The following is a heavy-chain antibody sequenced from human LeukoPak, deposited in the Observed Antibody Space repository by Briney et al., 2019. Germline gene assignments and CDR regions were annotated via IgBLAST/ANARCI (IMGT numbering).Heavy chain of an antibody. Sequence: SETLSLTCTVSGGSISSSSYYWGWIRQPPGKGLEWTANIYYSGSTYYNPSLKSRVTISVDTSKNQLSLKLSAVTAADTAVYYCASVRRGFGESSKYYSYYYMDVWGNGTTVPIS. CDR1: GGSISSSSYY. J-gene: IGHJ6*03. CDR2: IYYSGST. CDR3: ASVRRGFGESSKYYSYYYMDV. V-gene: IGHV4-39*01. D-gene: IGHD3-10*01.